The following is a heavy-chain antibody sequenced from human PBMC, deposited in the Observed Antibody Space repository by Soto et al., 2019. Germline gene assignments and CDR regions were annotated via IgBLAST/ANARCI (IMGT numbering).Heavy chain of an antibody. CDR3: ARGGHDFWSGPFDY. V-gene: IGHV4-4*07. CDR2: XDXXGXX. D-gene: IGHD3-3*01. J-gene: IGHJ4*02. CDR1: AGSISNYY. Sequence: SETLSLTCTVSAGSISNYYCNWIRQPAGKGLEXIGXXDXXGXXXXXPXXXSRVTMSVDTSENQFSLKLSSVTAADTAVYYCARGGHDFWSGPFDYWGQGTPVTVSS.